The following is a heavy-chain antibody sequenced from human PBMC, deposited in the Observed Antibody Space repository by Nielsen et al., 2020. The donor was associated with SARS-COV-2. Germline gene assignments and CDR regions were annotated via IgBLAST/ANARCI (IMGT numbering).Heavy chain of an antibody. D-gene: IGHD3-3*01. CDR3: ARGYYTVDY. CDR2: MFYNGRT. CDR1: GGSIRSNY. J-gene: IGHJ4*02. Sequence: SETLSLTCTVSGGSIRSNYWSWIRQPPGKGLEWIGYMFYNGRTNYSPSLKSRVTMSVDASKKHFSLKLWSVTAADTARYYCARGYYTVDYWGQGIEVTVSS. V-gene: IGHV4-59*01.